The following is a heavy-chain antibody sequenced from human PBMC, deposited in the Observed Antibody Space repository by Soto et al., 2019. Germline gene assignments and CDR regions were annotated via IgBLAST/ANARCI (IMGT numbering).Heavy chain of an antibody. CDR2: IYHSGGT. V-gene: IGHV4-30-2*01. CDR3: ARDPRSGYYLDY. J-gene: IGHJ4*02. Sequence: QLQLQESGSGLVKPSQTLSLTCTVSGDSISSGGYSWNWIRQPPGKGLEWIGYIYHSGGTDYNPSLKSRVTITVHSSNNKYYLKLSSVTAADTAVYYCARDPRSGYYLDYWGQGTLVTVSS. CDR1: GDSISSGGYS. D-gene: IGHD3-22*01.